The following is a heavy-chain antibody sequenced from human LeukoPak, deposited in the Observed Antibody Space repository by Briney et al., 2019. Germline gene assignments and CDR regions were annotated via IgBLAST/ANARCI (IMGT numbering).Heavy chain of an antibody. CDR3: ARAVGTTSAQGFDP. J-gene: IGHJ5*02. CDR2: TYYRSKWYN. V-gene: IGHV6-1*01. CDR1: GDSFSSNSAA. D-gene: IGHD1-1*01. Sequence: SQTLSLTCAISGDSFSSNSAAWNWLRQSPSRGLEWLGRTYYRSKWYNDYAVSVKSRITINPDTSKNQFSLQLNSVTPEDTAVYYCARAVGTTSAQGFDPWGQGTLVTVSS.